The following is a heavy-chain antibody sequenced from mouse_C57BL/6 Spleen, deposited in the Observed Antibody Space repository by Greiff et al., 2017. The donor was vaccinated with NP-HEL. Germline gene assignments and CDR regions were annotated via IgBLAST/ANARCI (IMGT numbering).Heavy chain of an antibody. V-gene: IGHV1-67*01. CDR1: GYTFTDYA. CDR2: ISTYYGDA. D-gene: IGHD1-1*01. Sequence: QVHVKQSGPELVRPGVSVKISCKGSGYTFTDYAMHWVKQSHAKSLEWIGVISTYYGDASYNQKFKDKATMTVDKSSSTAYMELARLTSEDSAVYYCAPGSYYYGRLDYWGQGTTLTVSS. J-gene: IGHJ2*01. CDR3: APGSYYYGRLDY.